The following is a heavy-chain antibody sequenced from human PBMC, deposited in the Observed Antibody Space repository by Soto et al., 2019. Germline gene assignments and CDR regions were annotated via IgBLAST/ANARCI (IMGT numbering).Heavy chain of an antibody. J-gene: IGHJ6*02. D-gene: IGHD4-17*01. Sequence: GASVKVSCKSFGFTSSRSGVQWVRQARGQRLEWIGWVVVGSGYTNYAQNFQERVTFTTDMPTTTVYMELSSLRSDDTGVYYCTAPTVTTPDYYSGADVWGQGTTVTVSS. CDR1: GFTSSRSG. CDR3: TAPTVTTPDYYSGADV. CDR2: VVVGSGYT. V-gene: IGHV1-58*01.